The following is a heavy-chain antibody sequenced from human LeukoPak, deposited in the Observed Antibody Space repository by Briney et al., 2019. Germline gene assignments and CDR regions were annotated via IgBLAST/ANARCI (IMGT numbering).Heavy chain of an antibody. CDR3: ARDSREDYYARSNWFDP. Sequence: SETLSLTCTVSGGSISSYYWSWIRQPPGKGLEWIGYIYYSGSTNYNPSLKSRVTISVDTSKNQFSLKLSSVTAADTAVYYCARDSREDYYARSNWFDPWGQGTLVTVSS. D-gene: IGHD3-22*01. CDR1: GGSISSYY. J-gene: IGHJ5*02. V-gene: IGHV4-59*01. CDR2: IYYSGST.